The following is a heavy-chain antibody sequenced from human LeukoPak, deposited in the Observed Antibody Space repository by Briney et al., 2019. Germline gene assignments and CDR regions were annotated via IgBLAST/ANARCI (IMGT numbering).Heavy chain of an antibody. Sequence: SETLSLTCAVYGGSFSGYYWSWIRQPPGKGLEWIGEINHSGSTNYNPSLKSRVTISRDTSKNQFSLKLSSVTAADTAVYYCASNEGYYYYGMDVWGQGTTVTVSS. V-gene: IGHV4-34*01. D-gene: IGHD1-1*01. CDR1: GGSFSGYY. CDR3: ASNEGYYYYGMDV. CDR2: INHSGST. J-gene: IGHJ6*02.